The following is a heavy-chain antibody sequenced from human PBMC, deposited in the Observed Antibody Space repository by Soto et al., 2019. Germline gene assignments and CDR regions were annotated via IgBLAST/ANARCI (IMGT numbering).Heavy chain of an antibody. CDR1: GGSISSYY. CDR2: IYYSGST. J-gene: IGHJ5*02. CDR3: ARRGYSHPNWFDP. V-gene: IGHV4-59*01. Sequence: SETLSLTCTVSGGSISSYYWSWIRQPPGKGLEWIGYIYYSGSTNYNPSLKSRVTISVDTSKNQFSLKLSSVTAADTAEYYCARRGYSHPNWFDPWGQGTLVTVSS. D-gene: IGHD5-18*01.